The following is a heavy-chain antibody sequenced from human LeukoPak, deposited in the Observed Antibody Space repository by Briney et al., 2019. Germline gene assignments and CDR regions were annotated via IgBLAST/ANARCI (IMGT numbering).Heavy chain of an antibody. J-gene: IGHJ4*02. CDR1: GFTFSDYY. Sequence: SGGSLRLSCAASGFTFSDYYMSWIRQAPGKGLEWVSYISSSGSTIYYADSVKGRFTISRDNAKNSLYLQMDSLRAEDTAVYYCATVLKMATIPFDYWGQGTLVTVSS. CDR2: ISSSGSTI. D-gene: IGHD5-24*01. V-gene: IGHV3-11*01. CDR3: ATVLKMATIPFDY.